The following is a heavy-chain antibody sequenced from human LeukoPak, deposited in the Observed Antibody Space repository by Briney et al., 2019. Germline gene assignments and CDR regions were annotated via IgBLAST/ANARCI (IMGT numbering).Heavy chain of an antibody. V-gene: IGHV3-23*01. CDR1: GFTFSSYA. CDR3: AKDPFLYSSSIGPYYFDC. J-gene: IGHJ4*02. Sequence: GGSLRLSCAASGFTFSSYAMSWVRQAPGKGLEWVSVISGSGGSTYYADSVKGRFTISRDNSKNTLYLQMNSLRAEDTAVYYCAKDPFLYSSSIGPYYFDCWGQGTLVTVSS. CDR2: ISGSGGST. D-gene: IGHD6-6*01.